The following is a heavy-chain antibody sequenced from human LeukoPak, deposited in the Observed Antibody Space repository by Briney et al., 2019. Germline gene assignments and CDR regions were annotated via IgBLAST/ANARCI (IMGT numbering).Heavy chain of an antibody. D-gene: IGHD4-11*01. CDR3: AKDMSDYTNFPDV. CDR2: ISSGGGST. Sequence: GGSLRLSCAASGFIFTAYAMIWVRQAPGKGLEWVSTISSGGGSTFYADSVKGRFTIFRVNSKNTLYLQMNSLRAEDTAIYYCAKDMSDYTNFPDVWGQGTTVTVSS. CDR1: GFIFTAYA. J-gene: IGHJ6*02. V-gene: IGHV3-23*01.